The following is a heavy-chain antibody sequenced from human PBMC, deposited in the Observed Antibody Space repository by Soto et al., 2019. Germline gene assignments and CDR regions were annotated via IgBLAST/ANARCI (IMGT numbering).Heavy chain of an antibody. V-gene: IGHV3-11*01. CDR3: ERYCSSTSCYNNWFDP. D-gene: IGHD2-2*02. CDR1: GFTFSDYY. Sequence: VGSLRLSCAASGFTFSDYYMSWIRQAPGKGLEWVSYISSSGSTIYYADSVKGRFTISRDNAKNSLYLQMNSLRAEDTAVYYCERYCSSTSCYNNWFDPWGQGTLVTVSS. J-gene: IGHJ5*02. CDR2: ISSSGSTI.